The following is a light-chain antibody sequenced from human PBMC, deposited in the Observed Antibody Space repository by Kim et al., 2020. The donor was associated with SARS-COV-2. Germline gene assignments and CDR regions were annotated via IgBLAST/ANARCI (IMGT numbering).Light chain of an antibody. V-gene: IGLV3-1*01. CDR1: KLGDKY. CDR2: LDS. J-gene: IGLJ3*02. Sequence: SYELTQPPSVSVSPGQTASITCSGDKLGDKYACWYQQKQVQSPVLVIYLDSKRPSGIPERSSGSNSGNTATLTISGTQAMDEADYYCQAWDSSTWV. CDR3: QAWDSSTWV.